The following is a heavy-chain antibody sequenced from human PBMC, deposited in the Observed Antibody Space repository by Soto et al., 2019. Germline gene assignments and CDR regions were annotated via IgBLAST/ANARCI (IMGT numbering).Heavy chain of an antibody. Sequence: QVQLVQSGAEVKKPGASVKVSCKASGYTFTSYGISWVRQPPAQGLEWMGWISASNGNTNYAQKRQGRVTMTTDTSTSTAYMELRSLRSDDTAVYYCAREVCVGEVPAAIIGGPFDYWGQGTLVTVSS. CDR3: AREVCVGEVPAAIIGGPFDY. D-gene: IGHD2-2*02. CDR1: GYTFTSYG. V-gene: IGHV1-18*04. J-gene: IGHJ4*02. CDR2: ISASNGNT.